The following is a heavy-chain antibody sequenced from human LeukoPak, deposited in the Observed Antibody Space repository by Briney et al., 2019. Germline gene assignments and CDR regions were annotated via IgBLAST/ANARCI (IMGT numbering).Heavy chain of an antibody. Sequence: ASVKVSCKVSGYTLTELSMHWVRQAPGKGLEWMGGFDPEDGETIYAQKFQGRVTMTEDTSTDTAYMELSSLRSEDTAVYYCATGFPGGTVTLNWGQGTLVTVSS. D-gene: IGHD4-17*01. V-gene: IGHV1-24*01. CDR2: FDPEDGET. CDR1: GYTLTELS. J-gene: IGHJ4*02. CDR3: ATGFPGGTVTLN.